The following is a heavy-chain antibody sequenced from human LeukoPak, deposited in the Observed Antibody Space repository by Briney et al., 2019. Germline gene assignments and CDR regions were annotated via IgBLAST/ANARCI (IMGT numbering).Heavy chain of an antibody. CDR1: GFTFSSYG. V-gene: IGHV3-30*18. Sequence: GGSLRLSCAASGFTFSSYGMHWVRQAPAKGLEWLAIISYDGSNKYYADSVKGRFTISRDNSKNTLDLQMNSLRAEDTAVYYCAKSTTVTQRGYFDYWGQGTLVTVSS. D-gene: IGHD4-17*01. CDR3: AKSTTVTQRGYFDY. CDR2: ISYDGSNK. J-gene: IGHJ4*02.